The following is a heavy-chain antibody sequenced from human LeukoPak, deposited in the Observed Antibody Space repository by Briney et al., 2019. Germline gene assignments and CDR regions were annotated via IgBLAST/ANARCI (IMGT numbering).Heavy chain of an antibody. CDR1: GGTFSSYA. CDR2: IIPIFGTA. Sequence: SVKVSCKASGGTFSSYAISWVRQAPGQGLEWMGGIIPIFGTANYAPKFQGRVTITADGSTSTAYMELSSPRPEDPAVYYCARVGEALDSGAQGTLVTVSS. J-gene: IGHJ5*01. CDR3: ARVGEALDS. V-gene: IGHV1-69*01.